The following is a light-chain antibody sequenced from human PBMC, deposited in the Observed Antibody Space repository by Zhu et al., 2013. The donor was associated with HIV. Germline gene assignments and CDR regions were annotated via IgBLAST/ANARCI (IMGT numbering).Light chain of an antibody. CDR3: CSYAGSSTFDVV. CDR2: EGS. J-gene: IGLJ2*01. CDR1: SSDVGSYKL. V-gene: IGLV2-23*03. Sequence: QSALTQPASVSGSPGQSITISCTGTSSDVGSYKLVSWYQQHPGKAPKLMIYEGSKRPSGVSNRFSGSKSGNTASLTISGLQAEDEADYYCCSYAGSSTFDVVFGGGTKADRP.